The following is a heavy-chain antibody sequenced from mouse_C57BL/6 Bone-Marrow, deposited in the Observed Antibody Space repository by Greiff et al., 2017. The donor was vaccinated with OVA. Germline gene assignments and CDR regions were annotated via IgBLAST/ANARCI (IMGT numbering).Heavy chain of an antibody. J-gene: IGHJ3*01. Sequence: QVQLQQSGAELARPGASVKLSCKASGYTFTSYWMHWVKQRPGQGLEWIGVIDPSDSYTNYNQKFKGKATLTVDTSSSTAYMQLSSLTSEDSAVYYCARLDYGSSYWFAYWGQGTLVTVSA. CDR1: GYTFTSYW. CDR3: ARLDYGSSYWFAY. D-gene: IGHD1-1*01. CDR2: IDPSDSYT. V-gene: IGHV1-59*01.